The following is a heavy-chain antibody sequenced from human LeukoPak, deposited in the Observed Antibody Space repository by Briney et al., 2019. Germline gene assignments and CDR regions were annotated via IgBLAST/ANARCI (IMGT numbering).Heavy chain of an antibody. CDR2: INPNSGGT. V-gene: IGHV1-2*02. J-gene: IGHJ6*02. D-gene: IGHD3-10*01. CDR3: ARGQDELLWFGEFDYYYYYGMDV. Sequence: GASVKVSCKASGYTFTGYYMHWVRQAPGQGLEWMGWINPNSGGTNYAQKFQGRVTMTRDTSISTAYMELSRLRSDDTVVYYCARGQDELLWFGEFDYYYYYGMDVWGQGTTVTVSS. CDR1: GYTFTGYY.